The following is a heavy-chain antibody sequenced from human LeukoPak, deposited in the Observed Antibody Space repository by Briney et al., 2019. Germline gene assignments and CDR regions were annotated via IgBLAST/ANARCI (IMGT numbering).Heavy chain of an antibody. CDR1: RFTFSSFS. CDR3: TRDGYYYDMDV. D-gene: IGHD6-13*01. CDR2: ISSSGSTI. J-gene: IGHJ6*03. V-gene: IGHV3-48*04. Sequence: GVSVRLSCAASRFTFSSFSMNWLPQAPGKGLEGVSYISSSGSTIYYADSVKGRFPISRDNAKNSLYLQMNSLRAEDTAVYYCTRDGYYYDMDVWGKGTTVTISS.